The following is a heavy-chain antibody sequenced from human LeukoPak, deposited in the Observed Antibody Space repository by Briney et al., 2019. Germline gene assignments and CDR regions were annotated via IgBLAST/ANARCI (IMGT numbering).Heavy chain of an antibody. CDR3: AINKKRNPQKWFDP. Sequence: SETLSLTCAVSGGYISSSNWRSWVRQPPGKGLEWIGEIYHSGSTNYNPSLKSRVTISVDKSKNQFSLKLRSVTAADRAVYYCAINKKRNPQKWFDPWGQGTLVTVSS. V-gene: IGHV4-4*02. CDR2: IYHSGST. D-gene: IGHD1-14*01. J-gene: IGHJ5*02. CDR1: GGYISSSNW.